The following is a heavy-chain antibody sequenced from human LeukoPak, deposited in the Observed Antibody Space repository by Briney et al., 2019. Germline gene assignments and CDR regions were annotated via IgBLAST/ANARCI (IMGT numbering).Heavy chain of an antibody. J-gene: IGHJ1*01. CDR2: IYYSGST. V-gene: IGHV4-39*01. CDR3: ARAYYYDSSGYRAEYFQH. D-gene: IGHD3-22*01. CDR1: GGSISSSSYY. Sequence: SETLSLTCTVSGGSISSSSYYWGWIRQPPGKGLEWIGSIYYSGSTYYNPSLKSRVTISVDTSKNQLSLKLSSVTAADTAVYYCARAYYYDSSGYRAEYFQHWGQGTLVTVSS.